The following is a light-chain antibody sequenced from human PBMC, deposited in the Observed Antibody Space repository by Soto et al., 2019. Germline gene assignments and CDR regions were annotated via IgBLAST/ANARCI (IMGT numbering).Light chain of an antibody. CDR3: SSYIISNTLVI. CDR2: EVS. V-gene: IGLV2-14*01. J-gene: IGLJ2*01. Sequence: QSALPQPASVSGSPGQSITISCTGTSSDVGGYNYVSWYQQHADKAPKLVIYEVSNRPSGVSNRFSGSKSGNTASLTISGLQAEDEAEYYCSSYIISNTLVIFGGGTKATVL. CDR1: SSDVGGYNY.